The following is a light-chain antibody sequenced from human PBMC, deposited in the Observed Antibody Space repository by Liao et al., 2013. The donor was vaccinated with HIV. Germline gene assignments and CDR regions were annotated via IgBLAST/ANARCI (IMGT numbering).Light chain of an antibody. Sequence: SYELTQPPSVSVAPGKTATITCGGDNIGSESVHWYQQKPGQAPVLVIYSDSDRPSGIPERFSGSKSGTTATLTISRVEAGDEADYYCQVWDTGNDHPRVFGGGTKLSVL. CDR2: SDS. J-gene: IGLJ3*02. V-gene: IGLV3-21*01. CDR3: QVWDTGNDHPRV. CDR1: NIGSES.